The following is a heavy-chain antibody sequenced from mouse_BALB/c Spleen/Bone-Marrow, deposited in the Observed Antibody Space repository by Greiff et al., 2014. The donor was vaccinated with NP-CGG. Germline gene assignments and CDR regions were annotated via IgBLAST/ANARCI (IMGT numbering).Heavy chain of an antibody. V-gene: IGHV14-3*02. CDR1: GFNIKDTY. J-gene: IGHJ4*01. CDR2: IDPANGNT. D-gene: IGHD1-3*01. Sequence: VQLQQPGAELVKPGASVKLSCTASGFNIKDTYIHWVKQRPEQGLEWIGRIDPANGNTEDDPKFQGKATITADTSSNTAYVQLSSLTSEDTAVYYCARGYIRYCYAIDYWGQGTSVTVSS. CDR3: ARGYIRYCYAIDY.